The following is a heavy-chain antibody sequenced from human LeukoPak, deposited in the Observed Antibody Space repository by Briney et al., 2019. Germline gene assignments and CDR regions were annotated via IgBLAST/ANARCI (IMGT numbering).Heavy chain of an antibody. CDR3: ARSLYDILTGYSGYYFDY. Sequence: GESLKISCKGSGYSFSSYWIGWVRQKPGKGLEWMGIIYPGDSDTRYSPSFQGQVTISADKSISTAYLQWSSLKASDTAVYYCARSLYDILTGYSGYYFDYWGQGTLVTVSS. D-gene: IGHD3-9*01. CDR1: GYSFSSYW. V-gene: IGHV5-51*01. CDR2: IYPGDSDT. J-gene: IGHJ4*02.